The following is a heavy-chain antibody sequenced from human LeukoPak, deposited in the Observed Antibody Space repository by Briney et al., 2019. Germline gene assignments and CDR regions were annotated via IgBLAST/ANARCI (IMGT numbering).Heavy chain of an antibody. V-gene: IGHV1-3*03. CDR1: GYTFTNYA. CDR3: ARGRWTAHTVGYYFDS. Sequence: ASVKLSCNASGYTFTNYAINWVRQAPGQRLEWMGWINTGNGNTKYSHEFQGRVTISRDTSTNTAYMELISLRSEDMAVYYCARGRWTAHTVGYYFDSWGQGTLVTVSS. J-gene: IGHJ4*02. D-gene: IGHD2-21*02. CDR2: INTGNGNT.